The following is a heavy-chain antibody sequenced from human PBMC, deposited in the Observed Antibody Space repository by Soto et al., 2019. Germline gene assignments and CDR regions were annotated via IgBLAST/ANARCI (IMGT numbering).Heavy chain of an antibody. Sequence: SETLSLTCTVSGGSISSYYWSWIRQPPGKGLEWVAYLYNSGSTNYNPSLKSRVTISVDTSKNQFSLKLSSVTAADTAVYYCARRRGDVYYYYMDVWGKGATVTVSS. J-gene: IGHJ6*03. CDR2: LYNSGST. CDR1: GGSISSYY. CDR3: ARRRGDVYYYYMDV. D-gene: IGHD3-10*01. V-gene: IGHV4-59*01.